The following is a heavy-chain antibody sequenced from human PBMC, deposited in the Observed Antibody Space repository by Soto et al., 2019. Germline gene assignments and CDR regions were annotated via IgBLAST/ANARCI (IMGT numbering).Heavy chain of an antibody. CDR3: VRTAREGAVAPHWFDR. Sequence: SETLSLTCTVSGASIKSTDYYWSWIRQAPGKGLEWIGYVYYTGSTYYNPSLMSRLTISVDTSKNQFSLKLTSVTAAETAVYYCVRTAREGAVAPHWFDRWGQGTQVTVS. V-gene: IGHV4-30-4*01. J-gene: IGHJ5*02. CDR1: GASIKSTDYY. CDR2: VYYTGST. D-gene: IGHD2-21*02.